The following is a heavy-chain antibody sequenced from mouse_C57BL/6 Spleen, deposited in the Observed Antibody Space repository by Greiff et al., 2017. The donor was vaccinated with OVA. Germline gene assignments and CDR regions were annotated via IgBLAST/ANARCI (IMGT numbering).Heavy chain of an antibody. CDR2: IDPNSGGT. Sequence: QVLLKESGAELVKPGASVKLSCKASGYTFTSYWMHWVKQRPGRGLEWIGRIDPNSGGTKYNEKFKSKATLTVDKPSSTAYMQLSSLTSEDSAVYYCASKGYDGYYDAMDYWGQGTSVTVSS. V-gene: IGHV1-72*01. J-gene: IGHJ4*01. CDR3: ASKGYDGYYDAMDY. D-gene: IGHD2-3*01. CDR1: GYTFTSYW.